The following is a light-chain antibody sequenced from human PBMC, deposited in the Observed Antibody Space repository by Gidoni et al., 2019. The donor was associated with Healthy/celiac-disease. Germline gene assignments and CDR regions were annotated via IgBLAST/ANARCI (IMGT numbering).Light chain of an antibody. CDR1: QSVSSN. Sequence: EIVMTQSPATLSVSPGERATLSCRASQSVSSNLAWYLQKPGQAPRLLIYGASTRATGIPARFSGSGSGTEFTLTISSLQSEDFAVYYCQQYNNWPPAFGHXTKVDIK. J-gene: IGKJ3*01. CDR3: QQYNNWPPA. CDR2: GAS. V-gene: IGKV3-15*01.